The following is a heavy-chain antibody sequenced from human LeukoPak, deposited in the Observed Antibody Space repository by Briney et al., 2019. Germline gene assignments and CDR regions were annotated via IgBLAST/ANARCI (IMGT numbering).Heavy chain of an antibody. CDR2: IGTAGDT. J-gene: IGHJ3*02. Sequence: GGSLRLSCAASGFTFSSYDMHWVRQATGKGLEWVSAIGTAGDTYYPGSVKGRFTISRENAKNSLYLQMNSLRAGDTAVHYCARGVPAYCGGDCYSDAFDIWGQGTMVTVSS. V-gene: IGHV3-13*01. D-gene: IGHD2-21*02. CDR1: GFTFSSYD. CDR3: ARGVPAYCGGDCYSDAFDI.